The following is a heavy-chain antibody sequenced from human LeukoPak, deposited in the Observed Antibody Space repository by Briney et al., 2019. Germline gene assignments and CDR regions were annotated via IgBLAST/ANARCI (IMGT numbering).Heavy chain of an antibody. J-gene: IGHJ4*02. D-gene: IGHD1-1*01. CDR3: ASNPPNTGDFYY. CDR1: GYTFTNFD. V-gene: IGHV1-8*01. CDR2: MSPNSGDT. Sequence: ASVRVSCKTSGYTFTNFDINWLRQAPGQGLEWMGWMSPNSGDTGYAQKFQGRVSMTRDTSISTAYMELSSLRSEDTAVYYCASNPPNTGDFYYWGLGSLVTVSS.